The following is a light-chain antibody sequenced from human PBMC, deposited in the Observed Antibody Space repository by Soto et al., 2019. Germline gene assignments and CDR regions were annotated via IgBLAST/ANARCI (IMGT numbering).Light chain of an antibody. CDR2: DAS. CDR1: QTVSRNY. CDR3: QQYGRSPVT. V-gene: IGKV3-20*01. Sequence: EIVLTQSPGTLSLSPGEGATLSCRASQTVSRNYLGWYQQKPGQAPRLLIYDASSRATGIRYRFGGSGSGTAFSLIIGSLEPDDFALYYGQQYGRSPVTVGQGDRLDIK. J-gene: IGKJ5*01.